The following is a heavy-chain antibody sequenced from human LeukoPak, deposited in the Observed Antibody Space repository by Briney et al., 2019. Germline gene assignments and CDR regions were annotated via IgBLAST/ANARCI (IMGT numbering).Heavy chain of an antibody. D-gene: IGHD3-10*01. CDR2: FDPEDGET. J-gene: IGHJ4*02. CDR1: GYTLTELS. CDR3: ATGDTVRHLPFDY. Sequence: GASVKVSCKVSGYTLTELSMHWVRQAPGKGLEWMGGFDPEDGETIYAQKFQGRVTMTEDTSTDTAYMELSSLRSEDTAVYYCATGDTVRHLPFDYWGQGTWSPSPQ. V-gene: IGHV1-24*01.